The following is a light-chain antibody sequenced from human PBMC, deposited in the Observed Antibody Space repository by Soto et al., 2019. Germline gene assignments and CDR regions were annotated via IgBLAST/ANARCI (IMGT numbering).Light chain of an antibody. CDR3: QQYYSYPRT. CDR1: QGISNY. CDR2: AAS. Sequence: AVRMTQSPSSISACAGDRVTITCRASQGISNYLAWYQQKPGKAPRLLMFAASTLQSGVPSRFSGSGSGADFTLTISSLQSEDFAAYYCQQYYSYPRTFGQGTKVQIK. J-gene: IGKJ1*01. V-gene: IGKV1-8*01.